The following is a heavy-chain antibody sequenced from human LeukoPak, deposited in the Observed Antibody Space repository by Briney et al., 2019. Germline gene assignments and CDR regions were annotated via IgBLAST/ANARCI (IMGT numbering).Heavy chain of an antibody. D-gene: IGHD1-26*01. CDR1: GCTISSYY. CDR2: IYYGGST. CDR3: ARLASGSYGPLTPFCY. V-gene: IGHV4-59*08. Sequence: SETLSLTCTASGCTISSYYWSWIRQPPGKGLEWIGGIYYGGSTNYNISLKSGVTISVATSKNQFSLRLSSVTAADTALYYSARLASGSYGPLTPFCYWGQGTLVTVSS. J-gene: IGHJ4*02.